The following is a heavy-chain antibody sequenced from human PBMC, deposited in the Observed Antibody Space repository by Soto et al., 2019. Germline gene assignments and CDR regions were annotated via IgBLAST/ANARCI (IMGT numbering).Heavy chain of an antibody. CDR2: MFPSGTT. CDR1: GGSLSGATYS. J-gene: IGHJ4*02. Sequence: PSETLSLTCGVSGGSLSGATYSWNWIRQPPGKGLEWIGYMFPSGTTYYNPSLMSRVTISIDVSTNKFSLSLRSLTAADTAVYYCARSREFDYRSQGTLVTVSS. CDR3: ARSREFDY. V-gene: IGHV4-30-2*01.